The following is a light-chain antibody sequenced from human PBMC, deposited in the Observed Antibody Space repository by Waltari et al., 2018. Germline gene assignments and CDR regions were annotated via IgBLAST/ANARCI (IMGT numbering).Light chain of an antibody. CDR3: LIWHSVGDV. CDR1: SGIDVGAYR. J-gene: IGLJ1*01. V-gene: IGLV5-45*01. Sequence: QAVLTQPASLSASPGASASLTCTLRSGIDVGAYRIYWYQKKPGSPPKSLLSFHPDSDNQQGSGVPSRFSGSKDATANAGILLISGLQSEDEADYDCLIWHSVGDVFGTGTEVTVL. CDR2: FHPDSDN.